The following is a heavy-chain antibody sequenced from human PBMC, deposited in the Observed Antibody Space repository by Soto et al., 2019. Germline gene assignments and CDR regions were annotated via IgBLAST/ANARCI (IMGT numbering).Heavy chain of an antibody. J-gene: IGHJ3*02. CDR2: ISSNGGST. D-gene: IGHD3-3*01. V-gene: IGHV3-64D*08. CDR1: GVTFIGHA. Sequence: SLRLPYSASGVTFIGHAMRRVRQKTGKGLEYVSAISSNGGSTYYADSVKGRFTISRDNSKNTLYLQMSSLRAEDTAVYYCVKDRDVLRFLEWLGAFDIWGQGTMVTVSS. CDR3: VKDRDVLRFLEWLGAFDI.